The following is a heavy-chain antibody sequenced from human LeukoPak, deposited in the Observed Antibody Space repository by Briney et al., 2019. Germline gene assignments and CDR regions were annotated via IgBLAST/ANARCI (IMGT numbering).Heavy chain of an antibody. V-gene: IGHV3-21*01. CDR1: GFTFSSYS. D-gene: IGHD6-19*01. CDR3: ARDLGSGWSGAFDI. Sequence: GGSLRLSCSASGFTFSSYSMNWVRQAPGKGLEWVSSISSSSSYIYYADSVKGRFTISRDNAKNSLYLQMNSLRAEDTAVYYCARDLGSGWSGAFDIWGQGTMVTVSS. CDR2: ISSSSSYI. J-gene: IGHJ3*02.